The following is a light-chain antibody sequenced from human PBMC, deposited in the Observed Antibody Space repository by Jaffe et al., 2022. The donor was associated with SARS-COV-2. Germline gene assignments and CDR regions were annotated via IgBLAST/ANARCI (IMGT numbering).Light chain of an antibody. Sequence: QTVVTQEPSFSVSPGGTVTLTCGLSSGSVSSSYYPSWYQQTPGQAPRTLIYNTNTRSSGVPDRFSGSILGNKAALTITGAQADDESDYYCLLYLRSGFWVFGGGTKLTVL. CDR2: NTN. CDR1: SGSVSSSYY. V-gene: IGLV8-61*01. CDR3: LLYLRSGFWV. J-gene: IGLJ2*01.